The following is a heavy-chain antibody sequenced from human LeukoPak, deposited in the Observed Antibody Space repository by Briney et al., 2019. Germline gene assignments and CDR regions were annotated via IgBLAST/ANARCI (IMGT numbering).Heavy chain of an antibody. Sequence: SETLSLTCTVSDASISGYYWSWIRQPPGKGLEWIGSIHFSGSTNYNPSLRSRVTISVDTSKNQLSLKLSSVTAADTAVYYCARRRRSNWGARGEEAYYFDYWGQGTLVTVSS. CDR1: DASISGYY. D-gene: IGHD7-27*01. CDR3: ARRRRSNWGARGEEAYYFDY. V-gene: IGHV4-59*01. CDR2: IHFSGST. J-gene: IGHJ4*02.